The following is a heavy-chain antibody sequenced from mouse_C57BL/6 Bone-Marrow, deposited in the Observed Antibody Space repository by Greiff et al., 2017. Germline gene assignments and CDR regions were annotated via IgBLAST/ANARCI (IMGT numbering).Heavy chain of an antibody. V-gene: IGHV2-5*01. D-gene: IGHD1-1*01. Sequence: VQLQQSGPGLVQPSQSLSITCTVSGFSLTSYGVHWVRQSPGKGLEWLGVIWRGGSTDYNAAFMSRLSITKDNSKSQVFFKMNSLQADDTAIDYCAKNHGSSLYWYFDVWGTGTTVTVSS. CDR3: AKNHGSSLYWYFDV. CDR1: GFSLTSYG. CDR2: IWRGGST. J-gene: IGHJ1*03.